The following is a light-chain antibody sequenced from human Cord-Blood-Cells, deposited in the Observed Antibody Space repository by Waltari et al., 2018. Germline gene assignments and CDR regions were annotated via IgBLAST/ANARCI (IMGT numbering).Light chain of an antibody. CDR3: SSYTSSSTSWV. V-gene: IGLV2-14*03. Sequence: QSALTQPASVSGSPGQSITISCTGTSSDVGGYNYVSWYQQPPGKAPKLMIYGVSNLPSGVSNRFSGSKSGNTASLTISGLQAEDEADYYCSSYTSSSTSWVFGGGTKLTVL. CDR2: GVS. J-gene: IGLJ3*02. CDR1: SSDVGGYNY.